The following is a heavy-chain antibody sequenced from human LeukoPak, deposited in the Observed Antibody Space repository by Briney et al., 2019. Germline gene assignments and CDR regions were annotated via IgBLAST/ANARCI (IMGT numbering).Heavy chain of an antibody. V-gene: IGHV4-4*07. Sequence: SETLSLTCTVSGGSITNYYWSWIRQPAGKGLEWIGRLYTSRSTDYNPSLKSRVTMSVDTSNSQFSLKLSSVTAADTAIYYCARESRVLIGDGYFLDSWGPGTLVTVSS. D-gene: IGHD3-3*01. CDR1: GGSITNYY. CDR2: LYTSRST. J-gene: IGHJ4*02. CDR3: ARESRVLIGDGYFLDS.